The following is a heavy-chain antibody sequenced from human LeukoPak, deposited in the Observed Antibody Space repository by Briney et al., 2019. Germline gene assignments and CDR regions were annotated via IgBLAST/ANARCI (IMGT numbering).Heavy chain of an antibody. CDR1: GFTFSSYE. CDR2: ISSSGSTI. V-gene: IGHV3-48*03. CDR3: ARDPGSSFPMDV. Sequence: GGSLRLSCAASGFTFSSYEMNWVRQAPGKGLEWVSYISSSGSTIYYADSVKGRFTISRDNAKNSLYLQMNSLRAEDTAVYYCARDPGSSFPMDVWGKGTTVTVSS. J-gene: IGHJ6*03. D-gene: IGHD6-13*01.